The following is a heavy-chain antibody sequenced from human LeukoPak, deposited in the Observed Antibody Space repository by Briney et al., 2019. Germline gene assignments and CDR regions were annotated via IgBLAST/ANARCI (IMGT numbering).Heavy chain of an antibody. V-gene: IGHV3-43*02. CDR3: AKDGGNSNFDY. Sequence: SGGSLRLSCAASGLTFSSYAMHWVRQAPGKGLEWVSLISGDGGSTYYANSVKGRFTISRDNSKNSLYLQMNSLRTEDTALYYCAKDGGNSNFDYWGQGTLVTVSS. J-gene: IGHJ4*02. D-gene: IGHD4-23*01. CDR2: ISGDGGST. CDR1: GLTFSSYA.